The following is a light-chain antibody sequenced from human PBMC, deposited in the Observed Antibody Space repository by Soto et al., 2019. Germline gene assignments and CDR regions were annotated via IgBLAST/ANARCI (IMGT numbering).Light chain of an antibody. CDR1: QSVSSY. CDR2: DAS. V-gene: IGKV3-11*01. CDR3: QQRSDWPST. J-gene: IGKJ4*01. Sequence: EIVLTQSPATLSLSPGERATLSCRASQSVSSYLAWYQQKPGQAPRLLIYDASNRATCIPARFSGSGSGTDFTLASSSLEPDDFAVYYCQQRSDWPSTFGGGTKVQIK.